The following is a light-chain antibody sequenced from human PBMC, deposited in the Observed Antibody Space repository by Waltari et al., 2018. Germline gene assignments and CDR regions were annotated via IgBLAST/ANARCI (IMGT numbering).Light chain of an antibody. J-gene: IGLJ2*01. CDR3: QVWDSSTMV. CDR2: RDT. V-gene: IGLV3-9*01. Sequence: SHELTQPLSVSVALVQSARITCGRHNMGSKDVHWYQQQPGQAPVLVIYRDTNRPSGIPERFSGSNSGNTATLTISRAQAGDEADYYCQVWDSSTMVFGGGTKLTVL. CDR1: NMGSKD.